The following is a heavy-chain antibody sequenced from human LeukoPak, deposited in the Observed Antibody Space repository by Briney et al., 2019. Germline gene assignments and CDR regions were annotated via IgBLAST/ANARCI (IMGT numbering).Heavy chain of an antibody. D-gene: IGHD1-26*01. CDR2: IYYSGST. CDR1: GGSISSYY. CDR3: AREGVGATDDAFDV. J-gene: IGHJ3*01. V-gene: IGHV4-59*13. Sequence: SETLSLTCTVSGGSISSYYWSWIRQPPGKGLEWIGYIYYSGSTNYNSSLKSRVTISVDTSKHQFYLKLSSVTAADTAVYYCAREGVGATDDAFDVWGQGIVVTVSS.